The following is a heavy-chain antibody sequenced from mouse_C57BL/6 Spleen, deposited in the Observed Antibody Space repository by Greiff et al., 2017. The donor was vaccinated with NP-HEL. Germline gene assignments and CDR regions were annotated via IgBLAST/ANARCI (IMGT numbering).Heavy chain of an antibody. D-gene: IGHD1-1*01. Sequence: DVQLQESGPELVKPGASVKIPCKASGYTFTDYNMDWVKQSHGKSLEWIGDINPNNGGTIYNQKFKGKATLTVDKSSSTAYMELRSLTSEDTAVYYCARGGYYYGSNPWYFDVWGTGTTVTVSS. CDR1: GYTFTDYN. CDR2: INPNNGGT. J-gene: IGHJ1*03. CDR3: ARGGYYYGSNPWYFDV. V-gene: IGHV1-18*01.